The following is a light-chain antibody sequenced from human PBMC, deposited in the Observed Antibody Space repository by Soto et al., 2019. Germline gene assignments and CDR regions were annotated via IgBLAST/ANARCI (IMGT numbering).Light chain of an antibody. CDR1: QSVGSW. J-gene: IGKJ1*01. Sequence: EIVLTQSPATLSLSPGERATLSCRASQSVGSWLAGYQQKPGQPPRLLIYDVSNRTTSIPAWFSGSGSGTDFPLTISSLDHEDFAVYYCQQRHWPWTFGQGTTVEVK. CDR2: DVS. CDR3: QQRHWPWT. V-gene: IGKV3-11*01.